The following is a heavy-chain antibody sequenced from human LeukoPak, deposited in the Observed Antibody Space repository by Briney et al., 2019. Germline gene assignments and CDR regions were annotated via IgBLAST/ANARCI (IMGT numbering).Heavy chain of an antibody. Sequence: GASVKVSCKASGYTFTGYYIHYIRQAPGQGLEWMGWINPYTGGTNYAQKFQGRVTMTRATSISTAYMDLSRLRSDDTAVYYCARPYCSGGSCHDYFDCWGQGTLVTVSS. CDR1: GYTFTGYY. CDR2: INPYTGGT. V-gene: IGHV1-2*02. CDR3: ARPYCSGGSCHDYFDC. J-gene: IGHJ4*02. D-gene: IGHD2-15*01.